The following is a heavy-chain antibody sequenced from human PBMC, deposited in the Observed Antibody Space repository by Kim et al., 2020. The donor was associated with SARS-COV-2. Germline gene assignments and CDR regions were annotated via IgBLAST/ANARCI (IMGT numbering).Heavy chain of an antibody. Sequence: GGSLRLSCAASGFTFSDYDIHWVRQAPGKGLEWVSYISDSSTTTYYADSVKGRFTISRDNAKRSLYLHMDRLRGEDTAVYYCLGRKPPDSSASGSDYYFDHWGQGTLVTVSS. V-gene: IGHV3-48*04. D-gene: IGHD3-10*01. J-gene: IGHJ4*02. CDR3: LGRKPPDSSASGSDYYFDH. CDR2: ISDSSTTT. CDR1: GFTFSDYD.